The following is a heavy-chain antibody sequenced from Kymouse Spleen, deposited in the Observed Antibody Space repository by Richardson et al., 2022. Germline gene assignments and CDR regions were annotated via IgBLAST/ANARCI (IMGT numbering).Heavy chain of an antibody. CDR3: AKEKDTAMVYYFDY. CDR1: GFTFSSYG. D-gene: IGHD5-18,IGHD5-18*01. V-gene: IGHV3-30*18. Sequence: QVQLVESGGGVVQPGRSLRLSCAASGFTFSSYGMHWVRQAPGKGLEWVAVISYDGSNKYYADSVKGRFTISRDNSKNTLYLQMNSLRAEDTAVYYCAKEKDTAMVYYFDYWGQGTLVTVSS. J-gene: IGHJ4*02. CDR2: ISYDGSNK.